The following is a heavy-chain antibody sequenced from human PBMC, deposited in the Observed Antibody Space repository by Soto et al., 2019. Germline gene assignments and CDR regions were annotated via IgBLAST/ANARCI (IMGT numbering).Heavy chain of an antibody. J-gene: IGHJ4*02. CDR2: INYSGSA. D-gene: IGHD3-3*01. Sequence: PSETLSLTCTVSGASISSSSYCWGWIRQPPGKGLEWVGSINYSGSAYHNPSLKSRVTISTDTSKNQFSLILSSVTAADTAVYYCAKAPTYYDFWTGRYHFDYWGQGTLVTVS. V-gene: IGHV4-39*01. CDR1: GASISSSSYC. CDR3: AKAPTYYDFWTGRYHFDY.